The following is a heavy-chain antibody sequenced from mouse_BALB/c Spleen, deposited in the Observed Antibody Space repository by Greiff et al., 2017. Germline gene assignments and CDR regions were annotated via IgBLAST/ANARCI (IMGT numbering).Heavy chain of an antibody. CDR2: IRNKANGYTT. J-gene: IGHJ1*01. D-gene: IGHD2-2*01. CDR3: ARDDGYDSWYFDV. Sequence: EVQLVESGGGLVQPGGSLRLSCATSGFTFTDYYMSWVRQPPGKALEWLGFIRNKANGYTTEYSASVKGKFTISRDNSQRILYLQMNTLRAEDIATYYCARDDGYDSWYFDVWGAGTTVTVSS. CDR1: GFTFTDYY. V-gene: IGHV7-3*02.